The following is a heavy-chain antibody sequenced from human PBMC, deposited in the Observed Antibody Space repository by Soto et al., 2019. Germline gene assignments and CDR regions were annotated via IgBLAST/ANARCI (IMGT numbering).Heavy chain of an antibody. CDR2: INSDGSII. D-gene: IGHD5-18*01. V-gene: IGHV3-74*01. CDR1: GFTFSSYW. Sequence: EVQLVESGGDWVQPGGALRLSCAASGFTFSSYWIHWVRQAPGKGLLWVSRINSDGSIINYADYVKGRFTISRDNAKNTRYLQMLSLRAEDTSVYYCARGYGESRASTIGCWGQGTLVPVSA. CDR3: ARGYGESRASTIGC. J-gene: IGHJ4*02.